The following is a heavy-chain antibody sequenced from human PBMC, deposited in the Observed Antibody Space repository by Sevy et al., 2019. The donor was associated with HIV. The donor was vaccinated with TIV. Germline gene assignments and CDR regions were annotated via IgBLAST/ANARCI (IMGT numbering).Heavy chain of an antibody. Sequence: SGPTLVKPAQTLTLTCSFSGFSLSTSGVGVGWVRLPPGKALEWLGLIFWDNNNHYSPPLKSRLTITKDTSKNQVVLKMTNMHPVDTATYFCARFLKGDYTSLFDYWGQGTLVTVSS. J-gene: IGHJ4*02. D-gene: IGHD4-4*01. CDR1: GFSLSTSGVG. CDR2: IFWDNNN. V-gene: IGHV2-5*02. CDR3: ARFLKGDYTSLFDY.